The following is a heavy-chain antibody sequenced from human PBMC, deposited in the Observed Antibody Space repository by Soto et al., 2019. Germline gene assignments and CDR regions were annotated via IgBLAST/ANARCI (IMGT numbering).Heavy chain of an antibody. V-gene: IGHV4-30-4*01. Sequence: SETLSLTCTVSGGSISSGDYYWSWIRQPPGKGLEWIGYIYYSGSTYYNPSLKSRVTISVDTSKNQFSLKLSSVTAADTAVYYCARAYDSSGYYYGSTFDYWGQGTLVTVSS. CDR1: GGSISSGDYY. CDR3: ARAYDSSGYYYGSTFDY. D-gene: IGHD3-22*01. J-gene: IGHJ4*02. CDR2: IYYSGST.